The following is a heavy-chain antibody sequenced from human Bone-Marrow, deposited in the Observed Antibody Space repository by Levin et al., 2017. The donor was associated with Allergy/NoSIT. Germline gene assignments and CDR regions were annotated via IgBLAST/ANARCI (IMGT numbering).Heavy chain of an antibody. CDR1: GYSFMGFY. CDR3: ARGRANFTGTTFAY. J-gene: IGHJ4*02. CDR2: FNPYGGGV. Sequence: GASVKVSCKASGYSFMGFYLHWLRQAPGQGLEWLGWFNPYGGGVNYAPKFQGRVTMTSDTSIGTAYMELSLLTSGDTALYYCARGRANFTGTTFAYWGRGTQVTVSS. D-gene: IGHD1-1*01. V-gene: IGHV1-2*02.